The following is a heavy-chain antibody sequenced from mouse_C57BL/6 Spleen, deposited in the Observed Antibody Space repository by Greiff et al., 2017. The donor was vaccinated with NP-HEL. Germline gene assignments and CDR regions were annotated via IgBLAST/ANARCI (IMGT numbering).Heavy chain of an antibody. D-gene: IGHD1-1*01. CDR2: INYDGSST. J-gene: IGHJ3*01. CDR1: GFTFSDYY. CDR3: AREDYGPFAY. V-gene: IGHV5-16*01. Sequence: EVQLQESEGGLVQPGSSMKLSCTASGFTFSDYYMAWVRQVPEKGLEWVANINYDGSSTYYLDSLKSRFIISRDNAKNILYLQKSSLKTEDTATYYCAREDYGPFAYWGQGTLVTVSA.